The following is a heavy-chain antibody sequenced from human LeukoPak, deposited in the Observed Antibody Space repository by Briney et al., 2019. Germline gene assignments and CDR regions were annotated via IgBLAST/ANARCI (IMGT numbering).Heavy chain of an antibody. J-gene: IGHJ4*02. V-gene: IGHV4-4*07. CDR3: ARGSSGWFSIDY. CDR2: IYSSGST. Sequence: SETLSLTCTVSGGSISSYYWSWIRQAAGKGLEWIGRIYSSGSTNYTPSLKSRVTMSVDTSKNQFSLNLNSLTAADTAVYYCARGSSGWFSIDYWGQGILVTVSS. D-gene: IGHD6-19*01. CDR1: GGSISSYY.